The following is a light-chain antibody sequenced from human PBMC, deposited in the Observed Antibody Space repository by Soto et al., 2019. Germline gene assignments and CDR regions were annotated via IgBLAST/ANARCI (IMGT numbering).Light chain of an antibody. CDR1: QSVIRNS. V-gene: IGKV3-20*01. CDR3: QQYGSSPWT. J-gene: IGKJ1*01. CDR2: DAS. Sequence: EIALRQIPGTLSLSPGARATLSCRASQSVIRNSLAWYQQKPGQAPRLLIYDASIRPTGIPVRFSGSGSGTNFTITISGLEHEAFEVYYCQQYGSSPWTFGLGTKVEIK.